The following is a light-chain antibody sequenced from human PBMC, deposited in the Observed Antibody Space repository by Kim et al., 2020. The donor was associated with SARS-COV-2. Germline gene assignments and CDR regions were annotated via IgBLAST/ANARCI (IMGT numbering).Light chain of an antibody. CDR1: QGVGNS. V-gene: IGKV3D-11*01. Sequence: LSPGERATLSCRASQGVGNSLAWFQQKPGQAPRLLIFETSNRDTGIPARFSGSGSGTGFTLTISSLEPEEFAVYYCQQRYDWPLTFGGGTKVDIK. CDR2: ETS. CDR3: QQRYDWPLT. J-gene: IGKJ4*01.